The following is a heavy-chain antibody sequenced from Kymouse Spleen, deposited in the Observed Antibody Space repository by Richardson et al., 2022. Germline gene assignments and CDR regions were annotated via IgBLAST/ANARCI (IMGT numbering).Heavy chain of an antibody. Sequence: EVQLVESGGGLVQPGRSLRLSCAASGFTFDDYAMHWVRQAPGKGLEWVSGISWNSGSIGYADSVKGRFTISRDNAKNSLYLQMNSLRAEDTALYYCAKDILRITMVRGVLYYFDYWGQGTLVTVSS. CDR2: ISWNSGSI. CDR3: AKDILRITMVRGVLYYFDY. V-gene: IGHV3-9*01. J-gene: IGHJ4*02. CDR1: GFTFDDYA. D-gene: IGHD3-10*01.